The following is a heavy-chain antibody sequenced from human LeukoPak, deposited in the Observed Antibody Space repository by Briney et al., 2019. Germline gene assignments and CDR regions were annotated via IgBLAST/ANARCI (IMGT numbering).Heavy chain of an antibody. CDR3: ARAAYGDIVVVPAARGYYFDY. Sequence: SEILSLTCAVYGGSFSGYYWSRIRQPPGKGLEWIGEINHSGSTNYNPSLKSRVTISVDTSKNQFSLKLSSVTAADTAVYYCARAAYGDIVVVPAARGYYFDYWGQGTLVTVSS. J-gene: IGHJ4*02. V-gene: IGHV4-34*01. CDR1: GGSFSGYY. CDR2: INHSGST. D-gene: IGHD2-2*01.